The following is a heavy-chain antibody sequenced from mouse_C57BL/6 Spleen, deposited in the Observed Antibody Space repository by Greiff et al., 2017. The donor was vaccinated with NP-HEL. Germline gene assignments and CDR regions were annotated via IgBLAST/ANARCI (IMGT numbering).Heavy chain of an antibody. CDR3: ARDYYGSSLFDY. Sequence: LVESGPELVKPGASVKISCKASGYAFSSSWMNWVKQRPGKGLEWIGRIYPGDGDTNYNGKFKGKATLTADKSSSTAYMQLSSLTSEDSAVYFCARDYYGSSLFDYWGQGTTLTVSS. CDR1: GYAFSSSW. V-gene: IGHV1-82*01. J-gene: IGHJ2*01. CDR2: IYPGDGDT. D-gene: IGHD1-1*01.